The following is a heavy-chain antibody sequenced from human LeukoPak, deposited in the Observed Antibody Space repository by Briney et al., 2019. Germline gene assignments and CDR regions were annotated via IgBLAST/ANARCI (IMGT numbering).Heavy chain of an antibody. CDR2: ISSSSSYI. CDR1: GFTFSSYS. J-gene: IGHJ4*02. CDR3: ARDYRMDRIFDY. D-gene: IGHD4-11*01. V-gene: IGHV3-21*01. Sequence: GGSLRLSCAASGFTFSSYSMSWVRQAPGKGLEWVSSISSSSSYIYYADSVKGRFTISRDNAKNSLYLQMNSLRAEDTAVYYCARDYRMDRIFDYWGQGTLVTVSS.